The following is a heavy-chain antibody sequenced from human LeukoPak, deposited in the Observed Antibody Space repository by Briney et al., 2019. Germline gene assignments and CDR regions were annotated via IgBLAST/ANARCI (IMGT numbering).Heavy chain of an antibody. Sequence: ASVKVSCKASGYTFTGYYMHWVRQAPGQGLEWMGWINPNSGGTNYAQKFQGRVTMTRDTSISTAYMELSRLRSDDTAVYYCVRVPYGSGSYFPKSPPYYFDYWGQGTLVTVSS. V-gene: IGHV1-2*02. D-gene: IGHD3-10*01. CDR2: INPNSGGT. CDR1: GYTFTGYY. CDR3: VRVPYGSGSYFPKSPPYYFDY. J-gene: IGHJ4*02.